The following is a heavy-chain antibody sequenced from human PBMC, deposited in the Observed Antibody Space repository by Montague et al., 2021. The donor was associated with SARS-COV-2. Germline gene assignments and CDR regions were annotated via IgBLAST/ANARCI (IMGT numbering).Heavy chain of an antibody. CDR1: GGSFTGYY. D-gene: IGHD3-3*01. Sequence: SETLSLTCAVYGGSFTGYYWSWIRQPPGKGLEWIGEINHSGSSNYNPSLESRVTMSVDTSKNQFSLRLNSVSAADTAVYYCARAQVTIVGVLIMLPAAGAVDAWGQGTTVTVSS. CDR3: ARAQVTIVGVLIMLPAAGAVDA. CDR2: INHSGSS. V-gene: IGHV4-34*01. J-gene: IGHJ3*01.